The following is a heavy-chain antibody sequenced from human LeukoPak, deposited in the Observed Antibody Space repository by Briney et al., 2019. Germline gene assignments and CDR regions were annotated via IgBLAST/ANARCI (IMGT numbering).Heavy chain of an antibody. V-gene: IGHV1-69*05. J-gene: IGHJ4*02. Sequence: ASVKVSCKASGGTFSSYAISWVRQAPGQGLEWMGRIIPIFGTANYAQKFQGRVTITTDDSTSTAYMELSSLRSEDTAVYYCASGPHYYGACYWGQGTLVTVSS. CDR2: IIPIFGTA. D-gene: IGHD3-10*01. CDR3: ASGPHYYGACY. CDR1: GGTFSSYA.